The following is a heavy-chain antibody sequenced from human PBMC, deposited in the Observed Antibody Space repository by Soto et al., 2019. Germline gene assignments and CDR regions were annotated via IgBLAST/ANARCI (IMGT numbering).Heavy chain of an antibody. CDR1: GGTFSTYS. Sequence: ASVKVSCKASGGTFSTYSINWVRQAPGQGLEWMGGIIPLFGTTNYAQKFKGRVTITADESTSTAYMELSSLRAEDAAVYYCARGATHGSSWYFWLDPCGEGTMLTVYS. D-gene: IGHD6-13*01. CDR3: ARGATHGSSWYFWLDP. CDR2: IIPLFGTT. J-gene: IGHJ5*02. V-gene: IGHV1-69*13.